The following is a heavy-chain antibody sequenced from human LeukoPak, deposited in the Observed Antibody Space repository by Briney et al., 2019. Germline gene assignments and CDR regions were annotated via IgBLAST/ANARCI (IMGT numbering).Heavy chain of an antibody. V-gene: IGHV3-23*01. D-gene: IGHD1-26*01. CDR3: AKTLVGTYALDI. CDR2: ISGSGDTT. Sequence: GGSLRLSCAASGFTFSNYPMSWVRQAPGKGLEWVSVISGSGDTTYYADSVKGRFTISRDNSKNTLYLQMNSLRAEDTAVYYCAKTLVGTYALDIWGQGTMVTVSS. CDR1: GFTFSNYP. J-gene: IGHJ3*02.